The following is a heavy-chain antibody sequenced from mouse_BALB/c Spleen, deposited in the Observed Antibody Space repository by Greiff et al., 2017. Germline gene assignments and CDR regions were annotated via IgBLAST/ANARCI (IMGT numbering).Heavy chain of an antibody. Sequence: EVQGVESGGGLVKPGGSLKLSCAASGFTFSDYYMYWVRQTPEKRLEWVATISDGGSYTYYPDSVKGRFTISRDNAKNNLYLQMSSLKSEDTAMYYCAAYYAMDYWGQGTSVTVSS. J-gene: IGHJ4*01. CDR2: ISDGGSYT. CDR3: AAYYAMDY. V-gene: IGHV5-4*02. CDR1: GFTFSDYY.